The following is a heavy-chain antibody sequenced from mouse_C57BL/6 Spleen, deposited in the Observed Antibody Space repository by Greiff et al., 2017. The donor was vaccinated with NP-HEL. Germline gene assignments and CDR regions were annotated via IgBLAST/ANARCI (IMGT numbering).Heavy chain of an antibody. CDR3: ARAYDGCYPFAY. V-gene: IGHV1-50*01. CDR2: IDPSDSYT. D-gene: IGHD2-3*01. Sequence: QVQLQQPGAELVKPGASVKLSCKASGYTFTSYWMQWAKQRLGQGLEWIGEIDPSDSYTNYNQKFKGKATLTVDTSSSTAYMQLSSLTSEDSAVYYCARAYDGCYPFAYWGQGTLVTVSA. CDR1: GYTFTSYW. J-gene: IGHJ3*01.